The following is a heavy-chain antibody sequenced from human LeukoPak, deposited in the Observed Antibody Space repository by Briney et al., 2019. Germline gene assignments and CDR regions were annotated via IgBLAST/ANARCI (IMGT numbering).Heavy chain of an antibody. D-gene: IGHD4-23*01. J-gene: IGHJ4*02. CDR1: GDSISSGYY. CDR3: ARHVLRGNSFHYFDY. V-gene: IGHV4-38-2*01. Sequence: SETLSLTCAVSGDSISSGYYWGWIRQPPGKGLEWIGSIYHSGSTYYNPSLKSRVTISVDTSKNQFSLKLSSVTAADTAVYYCARHVLRGNSFHYFDYWGQGTLVTVSS. CDR2: IYHSGST.